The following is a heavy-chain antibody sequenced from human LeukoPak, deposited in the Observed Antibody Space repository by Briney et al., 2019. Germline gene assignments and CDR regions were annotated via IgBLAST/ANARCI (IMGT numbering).Heavy chain of an antibody. V-gene: IGHV5-51*01. CDR1: GSNFTSYW. CDR3: ARLDRGYCGGDCYSLWDLDY. J-gene: IGHJ4*02. D-gene: IGHD2-21*01. CDR2: IYPGDSDT. Sequence: GXSLQISCEGSGSNFTSYWIGWGRQLPGKGLEWMGIIYPGDSDTRYSPSFQGQVTISADKSISTAYLQWSSLKASDTAMYYCARLDRGYCGGDCYSLWDLDYWGQGTLVTVSS.